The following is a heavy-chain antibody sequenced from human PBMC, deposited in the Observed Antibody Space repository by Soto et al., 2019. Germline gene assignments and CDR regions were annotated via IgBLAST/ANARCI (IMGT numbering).Heavy chain of an antibody. CDR1: GYSFGNFW. D-gene: IGHD1-26*01. Sequence: EVQLVQSGAEVKKPGESLQISCKGSGYSFGNFWIAWVRQMPGKGLEWMGIVYPHDSDIRYSPSFQGQVTISADKSVSTAYLHLSTLRAADTAIYYCAKTLVGGGALDIWGQGTVVTVSS. CDR2: VYPHDSDI. CDR3: AKTLVGGGALDI. J-gene: IGHJ3*02. V-gene: IGHV5-51*01.